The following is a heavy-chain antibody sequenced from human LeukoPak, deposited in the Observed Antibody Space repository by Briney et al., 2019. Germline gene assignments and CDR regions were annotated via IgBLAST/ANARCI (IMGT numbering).Heavy chain of an antibody. V-gene: IGHV5-51*01. Sequence: GESLKISCKGSGYGFTSYWIGWVRQMPGKGLEWMGIIYPGDSDTRYSPSFQGQVTISADKSISTAYLQWSSLKASDTAMYYCARPVYGGNSGYYFDYWGQGTLVTVSS. CDR3: ARPVYGGNSGYYFDY. J-gene: IGHJ4*02. D-gene: IGHD4-23*01. CDR1: GYGFTSYW. CDR2: IYPGDSDT.